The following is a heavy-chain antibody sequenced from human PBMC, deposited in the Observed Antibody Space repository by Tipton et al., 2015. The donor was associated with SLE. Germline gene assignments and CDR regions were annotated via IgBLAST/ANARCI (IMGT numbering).Heavy chain of an antibody. Sequence: TLSLTCTVSGGSISSGGYYWSWIRQPPGKGLEWIGYIYYSGSTYYNPSLKSRVTISVDTSKNQFSLKLSSVTAADTAVYYCAREIRFLEWLSYYYYMDVWGKGTTVTVSS. D-gene: IGHD3-3*01. V-gene: IGHV4-61*08. CDR1: GGSISSGGYY. CDR3: AREIRFLEWLSYYYYMDV. CDR2: IYYSGST. J-gene: IGHJ6*03.